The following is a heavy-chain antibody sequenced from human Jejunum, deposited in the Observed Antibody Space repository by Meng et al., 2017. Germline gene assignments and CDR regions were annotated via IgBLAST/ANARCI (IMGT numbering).Heavy chain of an antibody. CDR1: GDSVSSDNYY. Sequence: QVPLQESGPGLLRPSETLALTCTVSGDSVSSDNYYWSWIRQPPGQGLEWIGYVYYSGHTDYNPSLKRRVTISIDKSTNQFSLRLSSVTAADTAVYYCARVILYSGSYYFDFWGQGTLVTVSS. D-gene: IGHD1-26*01. J-gene: IGHJ4*02. V-gene: IGHV4-61*01. CDR2: VYYSGHT. CDR3: ARVILYSGSYYFDF.